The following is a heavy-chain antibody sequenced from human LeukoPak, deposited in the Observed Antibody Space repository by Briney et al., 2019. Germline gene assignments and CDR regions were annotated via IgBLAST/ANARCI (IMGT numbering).Heavy chain of an antibody. D-gene: IGHD3-3*01. CDR3: ARVLRTYYDFWSGHGIYMDV. CDR1: GFTFSSYS. V-gene: IGHV3-21*01. CDR2: ISSSSSYI. J-gene: IGHJ6*03. Sequence: GGSLRLSCAASGFTFSSYSMNWVRQAPGKGLEWVSSISSSSSYIYYADSVKGRFTISRDNAKNSLYLQMNSLRAEDTAVYYCARVLRTYYDFWSGHGIYMDVWGKGTTVTVSS.